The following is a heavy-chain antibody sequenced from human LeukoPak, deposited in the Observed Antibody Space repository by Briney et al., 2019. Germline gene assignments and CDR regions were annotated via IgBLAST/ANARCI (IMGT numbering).Heavy chain of an antibody. J-gene: IGHJ5*02. Sequence: GGSLRLSCAASGFTFSSYAMHWVRQAPGQGLEWMGIINPSGGSTSYAQKFQGRVTMTRDTSTSTVYMELSSLRSEDTAVYYCARDGPLGYCSGGSCFNNWFDPWGQGTLVTVSS. CDR1: GFTFSSYA. D-gene: IGHD2-15*01. V-gene: IGHV1-46*01. CDR3: ARDGPLGYCSGGSCFNNWFDP. CDR2: INPSGGST.